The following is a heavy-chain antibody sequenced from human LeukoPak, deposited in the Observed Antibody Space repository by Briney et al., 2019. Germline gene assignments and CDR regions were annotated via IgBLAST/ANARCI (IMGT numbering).Heavy chain of an antibody. V-gene: IGHV1-69*13. CDR3: ARERPAYSSGWYPDLGY. CDR1: GGTFSSYA. Sequence: SVKVSCKASGGTFSSYAISWVRQAPGQGLEWMGGIIPIFGTANYAQKFQGRVTITADESTSTAYMELSSLRSEDTAVYYCARERPAYSSGWYPDLGYWGQGTLVTVSS. CDR2: IIPIFGTA. J-gene: IGHJ4*02. D-gene: IGHD6-19*01.